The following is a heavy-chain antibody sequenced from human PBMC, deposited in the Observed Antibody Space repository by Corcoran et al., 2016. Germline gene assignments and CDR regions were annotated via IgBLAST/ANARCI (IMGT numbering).Heavy chain of an antibody. CDR2: IKQDGSGK. V-gene: IGHV3-7*01. J-gene: IGHJ6*02. CDR1: GFTFSSYW. Sequence: EVQLVESGGGLVQPGGSLRLSCAASGFTFSSYWMSWVRQAPGKWLEWVANIKQDGSGKYYVDSVKGRVTISRDNAKNSLYLQMNSLRAEDTVVFYCAREWWPDPNSYYYGIDVWGQGTTVTVSS. D-gene: IGHD2-15*01. CDR3: AREWWPDPNSYYYGIDV.